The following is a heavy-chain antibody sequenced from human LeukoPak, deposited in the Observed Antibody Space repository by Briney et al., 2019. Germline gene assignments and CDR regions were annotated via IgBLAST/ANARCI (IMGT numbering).Heavy chain of an antibody. V-gene: IGHV4-31*03. J-gene: IGHJ6*02. CDR1: GVSISSGGYY. D-gene: IGHD1-14*01. CDR3: ASQHRDYYYYGMDV. Sequence: SETLSLTCTVSGVSISSGGYYWSWIRQHPGKGLEWIGYIYYSGSTYCNPSLKSRVTISVDTSKNQFSLKLSSVTAADTAVYYCASQHRDYYYYGMDVWGQGTTVTVSS. CDR2: IYYSGST.